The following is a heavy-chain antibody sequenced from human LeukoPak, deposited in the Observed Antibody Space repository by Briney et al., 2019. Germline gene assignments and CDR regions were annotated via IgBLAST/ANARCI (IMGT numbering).Heavy chain of an antibody. CDR3: ARDSAITIFFTPLMDV. CDR1: GFTFSRYD. Sequence: PGRSLRLSCAASGFTFSRYDMHWVRQAPGKGLEWVAVMSYDGTDKYCADSVKGRFTISRDNSKNTLYLQMNSLRAEDTAVYYCARDSAITIFFTPLMDVWGQGTTVTVSS. V-gene: IGHV3-30-3*01. J-gene: IGHJ6*02. CDR2: MSYDGTDK. D-gene: IGHD3-9*01.